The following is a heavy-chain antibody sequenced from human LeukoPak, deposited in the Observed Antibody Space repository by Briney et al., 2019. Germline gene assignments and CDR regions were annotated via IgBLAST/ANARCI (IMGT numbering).Heavy chain of an antibody. J-gene: IGHJ4*02. CDR3: ARVNTAMGLDYFDY. CDR1: GCTFTSYG. V-gene: IGHV1-18*01. Sequence: ASVKVSCKASGCTFTSYGISWVRQAPGQGLEWMGWISAYNGNTNYAQKLQGRVTMTRDTSISTAYMELSRLRSDDTAVYYCARVNTAMGLDYFDYWGQGTLVTVSS. D-gene: IGHD5-18*01. CDR2: ISAYNGNT.